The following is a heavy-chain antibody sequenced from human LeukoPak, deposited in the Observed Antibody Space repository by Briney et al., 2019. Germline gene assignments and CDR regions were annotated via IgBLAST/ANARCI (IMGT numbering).Heavy chain of an antibody. Sequence: ASVKASCKASGYTFTSYYMHWVRQAPGQGLEWMGIINPSGGSTSYAQKFQGRVTMTRDMSTSTVYMELSSLRAEDTAVYYCAKDLRIMITFGGVIDYWGQGTLVTVSS. CDR1: GYTFTSYY. CDR3: AKDLRIMITFGGVIDY. D-gene: IGHD3-16*02. J-gene: IGHJ4*02. CDR2: INPSGGST. V-gene: IGHV1-46*01.